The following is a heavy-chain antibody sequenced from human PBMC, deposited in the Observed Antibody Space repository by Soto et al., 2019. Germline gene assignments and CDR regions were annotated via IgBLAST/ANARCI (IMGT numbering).Heavy chain of an antibody. CDR1: GFTFNNYA. V-gene: IGHV3-30-3*01. Sequence: QVQLVESGGGVVQPGTSLRLSCAASGFTFNNYAMHWVRQAPGKGLEWVAIISNDGSTEDYADSVKGRFSISRDKSENTLSLQMNSLKAEDTAVYYCARDHYYDSSGFNDYWGQGTLVTVSS. D-gene: IGHD3-22*01. CDR3: ARDHYYDSSGFNDY. J-gene: IGHJ4*02. CDR2: ISNDGSTE.